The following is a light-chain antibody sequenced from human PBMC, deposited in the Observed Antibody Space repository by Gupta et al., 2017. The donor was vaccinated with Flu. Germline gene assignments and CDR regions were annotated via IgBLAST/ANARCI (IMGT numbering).Light chain of an antibody. CDR3: SSYSSSNTLFV. V-gene: IGLV2-14*01. CDR2: EVS. CDR1: SSDVGGYNY. J-gene: IGLJ1*01. Sequence: QSALTQPASVSGSPGQSITISCTGASSDVGGYNYVSWYQQHPGIAPKLLIYEVSNRPSGVSNRFSGSKSGKTASLTISGLQAEDESDYYCSSYSSSNTLFVLGTGTRVTVL.